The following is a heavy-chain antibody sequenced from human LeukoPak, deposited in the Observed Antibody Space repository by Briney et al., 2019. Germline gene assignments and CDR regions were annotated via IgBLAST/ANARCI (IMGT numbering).Heavy chain of an antibody. J-gene: IGHJ4*02. V-gene: IGHV3-33*01. D-gene: IGHD2-2*01. CDR1: GFTFSSFG. CDR2: IWYDGSNK. CDR3: ARDRGDSTSWYVTDY. Sequence: GRSLRLSCAASGFTFSSFGMHWVRQAPGKGLEWVAVIWYDGSNKYYADSVRGRFTISRDNSKNALYLQMNSLRAEDTAVYYCARDRGDSTSWYVTDYWGQGTLVTVSS.